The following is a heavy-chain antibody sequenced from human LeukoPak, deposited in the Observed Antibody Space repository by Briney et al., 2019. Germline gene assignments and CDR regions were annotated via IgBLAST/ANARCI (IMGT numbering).Heavy chain of an antibody. CDR1: GGSISSGTYF. Sequence: SETPSLTCTVSGGSISSGTYFWSWIRQHPGKGLEWIGYIHYSGSTYNNPSLKSRVTISVDTSKNQFSLKLSSVTAAGTAVYYCARDGCSGPSCHGSWFDPWSQGTLVTVSS. CDR2: IHYSGST. CDR3: ARDGCSGPSCHGSWFDP. V-gene: IGHV4-31*03. D-gene: IGHD2-2*01. J-gene: IGHJ5*02.